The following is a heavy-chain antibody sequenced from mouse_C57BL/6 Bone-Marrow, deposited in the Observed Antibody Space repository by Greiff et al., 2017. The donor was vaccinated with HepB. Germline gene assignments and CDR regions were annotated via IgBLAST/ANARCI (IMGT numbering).Heavy chain of an antibody. CDR2: ISSGSSTI. D-gene: IGHD1-1*01. J-gene: IGHJ2*01. V-gene: IGHV5-17*01. Sequence: EVQVVESGGGLVKPGGSLKLSCAASGFTFSDYGMHWVRQAPEKGLEWVAYISSGSSTIYYADTVKGRFTISRDNAKNTLFLQMTSLRSEDTAMYYCARGTIYYYGSSYENYFDYWGQGTTLTVSS. CDR3: ARGTIYYYGSSYENYFDY. CDR1: GFTFSDYG.